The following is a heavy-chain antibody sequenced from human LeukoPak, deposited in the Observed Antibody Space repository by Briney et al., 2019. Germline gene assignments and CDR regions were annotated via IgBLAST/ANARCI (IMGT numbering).Heavy chain of an antibody. Sequence: ASVKVSCKASGYTFTSYDINWVRQATGQWLEWMGWMNPNSGNTGYAQKFQGRVTITRNTSISTAYMELSSLRSEDTAVYYCARLVSSSALHFDYWGQGTLDTVSS. V-gene: IGHV1-8*03. D-gene: IGHD6-6*01. CDR2: MNPNSGNT. CDR1: GYTFTSYD. J-gene: IGHJ4*02. CDR3: ARLVSSSALHFDY.